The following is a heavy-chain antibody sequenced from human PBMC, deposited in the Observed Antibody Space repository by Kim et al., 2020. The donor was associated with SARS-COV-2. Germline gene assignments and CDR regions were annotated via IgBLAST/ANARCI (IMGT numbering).Heavy chain of an antibody. Sequence: GGSLRLSCAASGFTFSSYAMHWVRQAPGKGLEWVAVISYDGSNKYYADSVKGRFTISRDNSKNTLYLQMNSLRAEDTAVYYCARAPQGSNWFDPWGQGTLVTVSS. CDR2: ISYDGSNK. V-gene: IGHV3-30-3*01. D-gene: IGHD3-10*01. CDR1: GFTFSSYA. J-gene: IGHJ5*02. CDR3: ARAPQGSNWFDP.